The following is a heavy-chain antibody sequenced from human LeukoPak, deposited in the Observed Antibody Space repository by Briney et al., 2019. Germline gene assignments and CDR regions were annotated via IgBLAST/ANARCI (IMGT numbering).Heavy chain of an antibody. J-gene: IGHJ4*02. CDR1: GDSISSYY. D-gene: IGHD5-18*01. CDR3: ARIVSGGYSLFYFDY. Sequence: SETLSLTCTVSGDSISSYYWSWIRQPPGKGLEWLGYIYHSGSTNYNPSLKSRVTISVDTSRNQFSLKLSSVTAADTAVFYCARIVSGGYSLFYFDYWGQGTLVTVSS. CDR2: IYHSGST. V-gene: IGHV4-59*12.